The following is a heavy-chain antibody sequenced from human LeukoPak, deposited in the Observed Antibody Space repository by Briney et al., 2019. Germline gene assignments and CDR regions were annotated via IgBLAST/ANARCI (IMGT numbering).Heavy chain of an antibody. D-gene: IGHD2-21*01. V-gene: IGHV5-10-1*01. CDR2: IDSSDSYT. Sequence: PGESLRIFCKGSGYSFTNYWITWVRPMPGKGLEWMGRIDSSDSYTNYRTSFQGPVTTSADKAISTGYLQWNSLKASDTAMYYCASGSGLYSPDYWGQGTLATVSS. CDR1: GYSFTNYW. J-gene: IGHJ4*02. CDR3: ASGSGLYSPDY.